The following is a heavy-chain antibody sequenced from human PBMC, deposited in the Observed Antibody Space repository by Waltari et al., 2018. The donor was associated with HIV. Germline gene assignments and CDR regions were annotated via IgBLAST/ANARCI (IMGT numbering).Heavy chain of an antibody. V-gene: IGHV3-48*03. D-gene: IGHD5-18*01. J-gene: IGHJ4*02. CDR2: ISSSGSTI. Sequence: EVQLVESGGGLVQPGGSLRLSCAASGFTFSSYEMNWVRQAPGKGLEWVSYISSSGSTIYYADSVKGRFTISRDNAKNSLYLQMNSLRAEDTAVYYCARDRGQLWPFDYWGQGTLVTVSS. CDR1: GFTFSSYE. CDR3: ARDRGQLWPFDY.